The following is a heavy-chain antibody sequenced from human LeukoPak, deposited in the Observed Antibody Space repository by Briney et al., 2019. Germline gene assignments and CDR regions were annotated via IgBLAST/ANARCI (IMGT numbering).Heavy chain of an antibody. Sequence: GGSLRLSCAASGFTFDDYAMHWVRQAPGKGLEWVSGISWSSGSIGYADSVKGRFTISRDNAKNSLYLQMNSLRAEDTALYYCAKDSKDSDFWSGYYPGYMDVWGKGTTVTVSS. D-gene: IGHD3-3*01. V-gene: IGHV3-9*01. CDR2: ISWSSGSI. J-gene: IGHJ6*03. CDR1: GFTFDDYA. CDR3: AKDSKDSDFWSGYYPGYMDV.